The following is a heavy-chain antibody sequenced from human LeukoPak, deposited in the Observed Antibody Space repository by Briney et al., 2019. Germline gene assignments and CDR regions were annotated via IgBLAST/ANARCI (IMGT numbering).Heavy chain of an antibody. CDR1: GFTLSSYG. CDR2: ISYDGSNK. D-gene: IGHD6-13*01. CDR3: AKAGSGSWYATYYFDC. J-gene: IGHJ4*02. Sequence: GGSLRLSCAVSGFTLSSYGMHWVRQAPGKGLEWEAVISYDGSNKYYADSVKGRFTISRDNSKNTLYLQMNSLRAEDTAVYYCAKAGSGSWYATYYFDCWGQRTLVTVSS. V-gene: IGHV3-30*18.